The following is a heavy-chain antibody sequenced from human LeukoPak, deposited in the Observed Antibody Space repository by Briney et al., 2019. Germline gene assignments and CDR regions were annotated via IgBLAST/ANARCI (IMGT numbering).Heavy chain of an antibody. Sequence: ASVKGSCKASGGTFSSYAISWVGQAPGQGLEWMGGIIPIFGTANYAQKFQGRVTITADESTSTAYMELSSLRSEDTAVYYCARVSQRYYDSGNWFDPWGQGTLVTVSS. V-gene: IGHV1-69*13. D-gene: IGHD3-22*01. CDR2: IIPIFGTA. J-gene: IGHJ5*02. CDR1: GGTFSSYA. CDR3: ARVSQRYYDSGNWFDP.